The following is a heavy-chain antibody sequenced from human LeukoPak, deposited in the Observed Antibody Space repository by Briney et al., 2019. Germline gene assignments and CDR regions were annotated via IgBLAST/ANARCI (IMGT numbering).Heavy chain of an antibody. CDR1: GFTFSSYA. V-gene: IGHV3-30-3*01. J-gene: IGHJ4*02. CDR2: ISYDGSNK. Sequence: GRSLRLSCAASGFTFSSYAMHWVRQAPGKGLEWVAVISYDGSNKYYADSVKGRFTISRDNSKNTLYLQMNSLRAEDTAVYYCARDGLAAEIDYWGQGTLVTVYS. CDR3: ARDGLAAEIDY. D-gene: IGHD6-25*01.